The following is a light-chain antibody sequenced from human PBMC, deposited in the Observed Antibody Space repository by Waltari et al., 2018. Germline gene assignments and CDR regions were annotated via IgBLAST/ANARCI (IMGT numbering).Light chain of an antibody. CDR1: SSNIGAGYY. CDR2: DND. CDR3: QSYDTTLRGSI. Sequence: QSVLTQPPSLSGAPGQRVTFSCTGSSSNIGAGYYVHWYQQLPGTAPKLLIYDNDNRPSGVPDRFSDSKSGTSASLAITGLQAEDEADYYCQSYDTTLRGSIFGGGTKLTVL. V-gene: IGLV1-40*01. J-gene: IGLJ2*01.